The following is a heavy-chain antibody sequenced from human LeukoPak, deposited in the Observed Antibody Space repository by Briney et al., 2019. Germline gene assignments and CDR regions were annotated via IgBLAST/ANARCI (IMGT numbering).Heavy chain of an antibody. Sequence: GRSLRLSCAASGFTFSDYYMTWIRQPPGKGLEWLSYISSSGSTLDYADSVKGRFTISRDNAKNSVSLQMNSLRAEDTAVYYCARSEKNYDFWTGEDYWGQGTLVTVSS. D-gene: IGHD3-3*01. J-gene: IGHJ4*02. CDR1: GFTFSDYY. V-gene: IGHV3-11*04. CDR2: ISSSGSTL. CDR3: ARSEKNYDFWTGEDY.